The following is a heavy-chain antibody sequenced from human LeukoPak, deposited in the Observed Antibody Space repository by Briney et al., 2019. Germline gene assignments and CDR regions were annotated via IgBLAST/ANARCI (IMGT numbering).Heavy chain of an antibody. CDR2: IYYSGSA. Sequence: SETLFLTCTVSGGSISSYYWSWIRQPPGKGLEWIGYIYYSGSANYNPSLKSRVTISVDTSKNQFSLKLSSVTAADTAVYYCARANYYDTSGYSRGAFDIWGQGTMVTVSS. CDR1: GGSISSYY. D-gene: IGHD3-22*01. V-gene: IGHV4-59*08. CDR3: ARANYYDTSGYSRGAFDI. J-gene: IGHJ3*02.